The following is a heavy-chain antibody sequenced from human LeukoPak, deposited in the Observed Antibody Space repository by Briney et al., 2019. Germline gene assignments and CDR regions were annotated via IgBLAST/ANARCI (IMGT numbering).Heavy chain of an antibody. Sequence: GGSLRLSCAASGFTFSTYSMNWVRQAPGKGPEWISYIRSSGGTTYYADSVKGRFTISRDNAKNSLYLQMNSLRAEDTAVYYCARVNYVSSGWGAPFDYWGQGTLVTVSS. CDR3: ARVNYVSSGWGAPFDY. V-gene: IGHV3-48*04. D-gene: IGHD1-7*01. J-gene: IGHJ4*02. CDR1: GFTFSTYS. CDR2: IRSSGGTT.